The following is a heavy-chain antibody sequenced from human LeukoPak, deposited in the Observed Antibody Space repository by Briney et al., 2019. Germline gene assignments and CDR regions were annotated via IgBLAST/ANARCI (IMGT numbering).Heavy chain of an antibody. J-gene: IGHJ5*02. Sequence: ASVKVSCKASGYTFTSYGISWVRQAPGQGLEWMGWINAYNGNTNYAQKLQGRVTMTTDTSTSTAYMELRSLRSDDTAVYYCARERGAAAGTSPRDWFDPWGQGTLVTVSS. CDR2: INAYNGNT. D-gene: IGHD6-13*01. CDR1: GYTFTSYG. CDR3: ARERGAAAGTSPRDWFDP. V-gene: IGHV1-18*01.